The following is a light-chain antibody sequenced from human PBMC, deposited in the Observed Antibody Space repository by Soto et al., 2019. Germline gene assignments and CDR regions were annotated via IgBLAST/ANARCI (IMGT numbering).Light chain of an antibody. Sequence: EIVLTQFPGTLSLSPVETATLSCRAIQSVGSNHLAWYQHRPGQPPNPLLFGASHRAPDIPDRFSGSGSGTDFTLTISRLEPEDFALYYCQHYQSGHPITFGQGTRLEIK. CDR1: QSVGSNH. V-gene: IGKV3-20*01. CDR2: GAS. J-gene: IGKJ5*01. CDR3: QHYQSGHPIT.